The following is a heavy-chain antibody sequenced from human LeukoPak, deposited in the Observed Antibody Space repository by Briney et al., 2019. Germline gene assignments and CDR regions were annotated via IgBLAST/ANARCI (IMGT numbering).Heavy chain of an antibody. D-gene: IGHD6-6*01. CDR1: GFTFDDYA. J-gene: IGHJ5*02. CDR2: ITWNSVTI. V-gene: IGHV3-9*01. CDR3: AEESFSSSSAWFDP. Sequence: GGSLRLSCAASGFTFDDYAMPWVRQAPGKGLEWVSGITWNSVTIGYADSVKGRFTISRDNAKNSLYLQMNSLRAEDTALYYCAEESFSSSSAWFDPWGQGTLVTVSS.